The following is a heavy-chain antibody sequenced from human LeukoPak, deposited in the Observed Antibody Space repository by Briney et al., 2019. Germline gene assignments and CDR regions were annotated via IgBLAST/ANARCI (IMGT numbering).Heavy chain of an antibody. CDR2: INHSGST. D-gene: IGHD2-21*02. J-gene: IGHJ3*02. V-gene: IGHV4-34*01. CDR1: GVSFSGYY. CDR3: ARVPHIGVVTAIASQAFDI. Sequence: PSETLSLTCAVYGVSFSGYYWSWIRQPPGKGLEWIGEINHSGSTNYNPSLKSRVTISVDTSKNQFSLKLSSVTAADTAVYYCARVPHIGVVTAIASQAFDIWGQGTMVTVSS.